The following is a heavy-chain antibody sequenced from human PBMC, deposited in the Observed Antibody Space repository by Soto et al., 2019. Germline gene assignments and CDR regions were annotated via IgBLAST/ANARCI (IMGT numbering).Heavy chain of an antibody. CDR2: VSSGGSTR. V-gene: IGHV3-48*01. Sequence: GGSLRLSCAASGFSFSSYSRNWGRQAPGPGLEWVSYVSSGGSTRYYADSVKGRFTISRDNSKNTLYLQMNSLRTEDTAVYYCARVRAGMATVPLDYSGQGALVTVSS. J-gene: IGHJ4*02. CDR3: ARVRAGMATVPLDY. D-gene: IGHD4-4*01. CDR1: GFSFSSYS.